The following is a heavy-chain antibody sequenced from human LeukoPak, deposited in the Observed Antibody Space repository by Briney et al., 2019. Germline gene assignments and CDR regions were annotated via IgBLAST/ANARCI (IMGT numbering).Heavy chain of an antibody. J-gene: IGHJ3*02. CDR1: GFTFSSYW. Sequence: GGSLRLSXAASGFTFSSYWTHWVRQAPGKGLVWVSRIKNDGRSPSYADSVKGRFTIFSDNAKNTVYLQIDSLGAEDTAVYYCARDPHGGSGSDPHDAFDIWGQGTMVTVSS. CDR3: ARDPHGGSGSDPHDAFDI. D-gene: IGHD1-26*01. CDR2: IKNDGRSP. V-gene: IGHV3-74*01.